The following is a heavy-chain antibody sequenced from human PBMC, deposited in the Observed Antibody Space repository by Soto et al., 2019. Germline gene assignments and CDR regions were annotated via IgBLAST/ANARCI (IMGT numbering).Heavy chain of an antibody. J-gene: IGHJ4*02. CDR1: GFSFNSYA. V-gene: IGHV3-23*01. CDR3: AKRVPVPGTRSLDY. CDR2: ISSSGGTT. Sequence: PGGCRRRSWLTSGFSFNSYAMSWVRQAPGESLEWVSFISSSGGTTYYADSVKGRFTISRDNSRNTVFLQMNTLGAEDTAIYYCAKRVPVPGTRSLDYWDQGTVDTVST. D-gene: IGHD6-19*01.